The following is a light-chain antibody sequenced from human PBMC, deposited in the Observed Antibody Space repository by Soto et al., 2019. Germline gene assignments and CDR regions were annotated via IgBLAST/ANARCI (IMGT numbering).Light chain of an antibody. CDR1: QSVSSSY. J-gene: IGKJ2*01. CDR3: QQYGSSPVYT. Sequence: EIVLTQSPGTLSLSPGERATLSCRASQSVSSSYLAWYQQKPGQAPRLLIYGASSRATGIPDRFSGSGSGTDFTLPISSLEPEDFAVYYCQQYGSSPVYTFGQGTKLEIK. CDR2: GAS. V-gene: IGKV3-20*01.